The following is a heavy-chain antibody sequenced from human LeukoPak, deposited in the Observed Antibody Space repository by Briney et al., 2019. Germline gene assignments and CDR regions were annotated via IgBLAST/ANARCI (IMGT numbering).Heavy chain of an antibody. Sequence: SETLSLTCTVSGGSISSYYWSWIRQPPGKGLEWIGYIYYSGSTYYNPSLKSRVTISVDTSKNQFSLKLSSVTAADTAVYYCARDHSSSSVAHGMDVWGQGTTVTVSS. V-gene: IGHV4-59*12. CDR2: IYYSGST. J-gene: IGHJ6*02. D-gene: IGHD6-6*01. CDR3: ARDHSSSSVAHGMDV. CDR1: GGSISSYY.